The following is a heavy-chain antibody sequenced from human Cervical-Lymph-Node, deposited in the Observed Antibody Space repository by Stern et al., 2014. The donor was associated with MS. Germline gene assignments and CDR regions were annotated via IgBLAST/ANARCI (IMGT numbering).Heavy chain of an antibody. V-gene: IGHV3-74*03. CDR3: VRDNYGTDY. Sequence: EVQLVESGGDLVQPGGSLRLSCAASGFTFSSYWMQWVRQAPGKGLVWLTHSNSDGSSTTYADSVKGRFTTSRDNAKNTLYLQMDDLRAEDTAVYFCVRDNYGTDYWGQGTLVTVSS. J-gene: IGHJ4*02. CDR2: SNSDGSST. D-gene: IGHD3-16*01. CDR1: GFTFSSYW.